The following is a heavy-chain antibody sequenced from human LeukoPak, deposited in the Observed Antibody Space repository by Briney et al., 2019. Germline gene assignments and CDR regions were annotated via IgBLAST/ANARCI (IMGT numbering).Heavy chain of an antibody. D-gene: IGHD1-26*01. J-gene: IGHJ4*02. CDR1: GGSISSYY. CDR2: FYSTGST. CDR3: ARDQYSGSPDY. V-gene: IGHV4-4*07. Sequence: SETLSLTCTVSGGSISSYYWTWIRQPAGKGLEWIGRFYSTGSTNYNPSLKSRVTMSVDTSKNQFSLKLSSVTAADTAVYYCARDQYSGSPDYWGQGTLVTVSS.